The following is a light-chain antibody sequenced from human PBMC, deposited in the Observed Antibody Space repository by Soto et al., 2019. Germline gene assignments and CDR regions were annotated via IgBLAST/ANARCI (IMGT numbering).Light chain of an antibody. CDR1: SSDVGGYNY. CDR2: DVS. Sequence: QSVLTQPASVSGSPGQSITISCTGTSSDVGGYNYVSWYQQHPGKAPKLMIYDVSDRPSGVSNRFSGSKAGNTASLTISGLQAEDEADYFCSSYTSSSTPYVFGTGTKVTDL. CDR3: SSYTSSSTPYV. J-gene: IGLJ1*01. V-gene: IGLV2-14*01.